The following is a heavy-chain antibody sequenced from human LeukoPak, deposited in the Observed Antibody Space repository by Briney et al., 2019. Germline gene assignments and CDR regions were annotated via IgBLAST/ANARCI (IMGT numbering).Heavy chain of an antibody. J-gene: IGHJ6*02. D-gene: IGHD6-13*01. CDR1: GFTFSSYS. CDR3: ARDVEQQLVGYYGMDV. Sequence: GGSLRLTCAASGFTFSSYSMNWVRQAPGKGLEWVSSISSSSSYIYYADSVKGRFTISRDNAKNSLYLQMNSLRAEDTAVYYCARDVEQQLVGYYGMDVWGQGTTVTVSS. CDR2: ISSSSSYI. V-gene: IGHV3-21*01.